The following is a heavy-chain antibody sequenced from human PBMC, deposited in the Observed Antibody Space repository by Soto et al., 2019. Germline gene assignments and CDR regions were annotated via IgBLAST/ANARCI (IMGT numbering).Heavy chain of an antibody. CDR3: ASEIYVAAANYGMDV. D-gene: IGHD6-13*01. V-gene: IGHV1-69*13. J-gene: IGHJ6*02. Sequence: SVKVSCKASGGTFSSYAISWVRQAPGQGLEWMGGIIPIFGTANYAQKFQGRVTITADESTSTAYMELSSLRSEDTAVYYCASEIYVAAANYGMDVWGQGTTVTVSS. CDR1: GGTFSSYA. CDR2: IIPIFGTA.